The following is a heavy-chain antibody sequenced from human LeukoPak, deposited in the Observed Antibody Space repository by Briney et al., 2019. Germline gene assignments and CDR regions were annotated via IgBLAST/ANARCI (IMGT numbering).Heavy chain of an antibody. Sequence: SQTLSLTCAISGDSVSSNSAAWNWIRQSPSRGLEWLGRTYYRSKWYNDYAVSVKSRITINPDTSKNQFSLQLNSVTPEDTAVYYCARGTPAASVASNWFDPWGQGTLVTVSS. J-gene: IGHJ5*02. CDR3: ARGTPAASVASNWFDP. V-gene: IGHV6-1*01. CDR1: GDSVSSNSAA. D-gene: IGHD2-2*01. CDR2: TYYRSKWYN.